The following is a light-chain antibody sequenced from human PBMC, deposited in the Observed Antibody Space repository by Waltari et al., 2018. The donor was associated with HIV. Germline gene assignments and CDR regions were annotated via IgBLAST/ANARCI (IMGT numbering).Light chain of an antibody. CDR3: AAWDDTLSSYV. Sequence: QSVLTQPPSASGTPGQRVTISCSGSNSNIGGKDVYWFQHLPGTAPKLLIYRTNQRRSGVPDRFSGSKSGTSASLAISGLRSDDDADYYCAAWDDTLSSYVFGTGTTVTV. J-gene: IGLJ1*01. V-gene: IGLV1-47*01. CDR2: RTN. CDR1: NSNIGGKD.